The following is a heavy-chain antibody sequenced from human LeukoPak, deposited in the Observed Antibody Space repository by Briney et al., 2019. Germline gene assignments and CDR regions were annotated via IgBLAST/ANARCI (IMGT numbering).Heavy chain of an antibody. V-gene: IGHV3-23*01. D-gene: IGHD6-13*01. J-gene: IGHJ4*02. CDR1: GFTFSSYA. Sequence: GGSLRLSCAASGFTFSSYAMGWVRQFPGKGLEWVSAISGSGGSTYYADSVKGRFTISRDNSKNTLYLQMNSLRAEDTAVYYCAKDRGPSSSWYSAFDYWGQGTLVTVSS. CDR3: AKDRGPSSSWYSAFDY. CDR2: ISGSGGST.